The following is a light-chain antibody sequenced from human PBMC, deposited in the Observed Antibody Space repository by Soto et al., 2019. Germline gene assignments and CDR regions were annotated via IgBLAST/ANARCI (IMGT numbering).Light chain of an antibody. CDR2: DVS. J-gene: IGLJ7*01. Sequence: QSALTQPASVSGSPGQSITISCTGASSDVGGYNYVSWYQHHPGKDPKLMIYDVSHRPSGVSNRFSGSKSGHTASLTISGLQAEDEADYYCSSYTSSSTAVFGGGTQLTV. CDR3: SSYTSSSTAV. V-gene: IGLV2-14*03. CDR1: SSDVGGYNY.